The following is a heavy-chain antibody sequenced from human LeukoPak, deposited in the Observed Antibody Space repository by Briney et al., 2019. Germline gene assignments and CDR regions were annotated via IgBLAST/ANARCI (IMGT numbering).Heavy chain of an antibody. CDR2: IPYDGSNK. J-gene: IGHJ3*02. CDR1: GFTFSSYA. V-gene: IGHV3-30*04. Sequence: PGRSLRLSCAASGFTFSSYAMHWVRQAPGKGLEWVAVIPYDGSNKYYADSVKGRFTISRDNSKNTLYLQMNSLRAEDTAVYYCASPTGNLGYCSSTSCYESAFDIWGQGTMVTVSS. CDR3: ASPTGNLGYCSSTSCYESAFDI. D-gene: IGHD2-2*01.